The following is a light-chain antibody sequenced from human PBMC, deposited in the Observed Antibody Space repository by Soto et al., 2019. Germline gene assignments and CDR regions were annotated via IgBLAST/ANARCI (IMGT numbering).Light chain of an antibody. Sequence: ELVLTQSPGTLSLSPGERATLYCRASQSLSSRNLAWYQQKPGQAPRPLIYGASSRATGIPDRFSGSGSGTDFTLTISRLEPEDFAVYYCQQYDKWPRTFGQGTKVDIK. V-gene: IGKV3-20*01. CDR2: GAS. CDR3: QQYDKWPRT. J-gene: IGKJ1*01. CDR1: QSLSSRN.